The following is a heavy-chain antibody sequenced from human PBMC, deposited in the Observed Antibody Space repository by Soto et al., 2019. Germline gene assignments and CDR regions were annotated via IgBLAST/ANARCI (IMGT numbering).Heavy chain of an antibody. J-gene: IGHJ4*02. CDR2: INGGNGNT. D-gene: IGHD1-26*01. CDR1: GNTSPNYA. Sequence: QVQLVQSGAELKKPGASVKVSCKASGNTSPNYAIHWVRQAPGQRLEWMGWINGGNGNTKYSEHFQGIVTVNRDTSARTVYMEPSSLTSEDTALYYCARDDAGYSGTHYIDDFNYWCQGTLVTVSS. CDR3: ARDDAGYSGTHYIDDFNY. V-gene: IGHV1-3*01.